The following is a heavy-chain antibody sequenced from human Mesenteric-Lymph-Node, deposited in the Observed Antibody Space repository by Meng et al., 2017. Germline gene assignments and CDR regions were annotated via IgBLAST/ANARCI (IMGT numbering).Heavy chain of an antibody. Sequence: GESLKISCAASGFTFASCAMGWVRQAPGRGLEWVSVISAGGVNTFYADSVKGRFTISRDNSKNTVYLQMNSLRAEDTAVYYCARGYCSGGSCYSPPTGYYGMDVWGQGTTVTVSS. J-gene: IGHJ6*02. V-gene: IGHV3-23*01. D-gene: IGHD2-15*01. CDR2: ISAGGVNT. CDR3: ARGYCSGGSCYSPPTGYYGMDV. CDR1: GFTFASCA.